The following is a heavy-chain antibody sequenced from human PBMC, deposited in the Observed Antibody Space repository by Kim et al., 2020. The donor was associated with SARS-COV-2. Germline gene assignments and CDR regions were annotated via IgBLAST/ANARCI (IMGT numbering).Heavy chain of an antibody. J-gene: IGHJ4*02. Sequence: NYNPSLKSRVTISVDTSKNQFSLKLSSVTAADTAVYYCARDRYGGNYFDYWGQGTLVTVSS. D-gene: IGHD2-15*01. CDR3: ARDRYGGNYFDY. V-gene: IGHV4-34*01.